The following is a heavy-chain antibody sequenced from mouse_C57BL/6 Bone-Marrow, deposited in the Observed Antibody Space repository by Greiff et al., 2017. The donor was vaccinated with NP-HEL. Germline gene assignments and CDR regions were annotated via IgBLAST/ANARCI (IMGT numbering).Heavy chain of an antibody. J-gene: IGHJ2*01. D-gene: IGHD2-5*01. Sequence: EVQLQQSGPELVKPGASVKISCKASGYTFTDYYMNWVKQSHGKSLEWIGDINPNNGGTSYNQKFKDKATLTADKSSSTAYMQLSSLTSEDSAVYYCATYSNLDYWGQGTTLTVSS. CDR1: GYTFTDYY. CDR2: INPNNGGT. CDR3: ATYSNLDY. V-gene: IGHV1-26*01.